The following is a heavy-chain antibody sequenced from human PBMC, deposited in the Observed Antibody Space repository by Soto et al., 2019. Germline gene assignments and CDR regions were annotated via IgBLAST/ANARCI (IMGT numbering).Heavy chain of an antibody. J-gene: IGHJ4*02. CDR3: ARGHRNQLLWTPPDY. V-gene: IGHV3-23*01. CDR1: GFTFSSYA. Sequence: EVQLLESGGGLVQPGGSLRLSCAASGFTFSSYAMSWVRQAPGKGLEWVSAISGSGGSTYYADSVKGRFTISRDNSQSTLYLQMNGQRAEDTAVYYCARGHRNQLLWTPPDYWGQGTLVTVSS. CDR2: ISGSGGST. D-gene: IGHD2-2*01.